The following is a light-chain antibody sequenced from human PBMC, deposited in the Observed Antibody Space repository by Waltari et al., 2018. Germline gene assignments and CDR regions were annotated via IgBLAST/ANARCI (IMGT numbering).Light chain of an antibody. CDR2: DAS. CDR3: QQRSNWPLT. J-gene: IGKJ4*01. V-gene: IGKV3-11*01. CDR1: QSVSSY. Sequence: SCSASQSVSSYLAWYQQKPGQAPRLLIYDASNSATGIPARFSGSGSGTDFTLTISSLEPEDFAVYYCQQRSNWPLTFGGGTKVEIK.